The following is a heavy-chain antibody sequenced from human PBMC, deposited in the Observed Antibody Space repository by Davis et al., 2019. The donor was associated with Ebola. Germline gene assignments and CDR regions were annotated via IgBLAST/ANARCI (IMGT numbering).Heavy chain of an antibody. CDR3: ARGSSKAYYYYGMDV. V-gene: IGHV1-3*01. J-gene: IGHJ6*02. CDR1: GYTFTTYA. CDR2: INAGNGNT. Sequence: ASVMVSCKASGYTFTTYAMHWVRQAHGQRLEWMGWINAGNGNTKYSQKFQGRVTITRDTSASTAYMELSSLRSEDTAVYYCARGSSKAYYYYGMDVWGQGTTVTVSS. D-gene: IGHD6-6*01.